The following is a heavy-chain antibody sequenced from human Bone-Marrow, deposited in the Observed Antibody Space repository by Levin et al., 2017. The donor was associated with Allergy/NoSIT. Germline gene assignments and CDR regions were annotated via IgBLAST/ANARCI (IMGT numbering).Heavy chain of an antibody. CDR3: ARSLTEVVPAAIRPETTLDYSSYGLDV. CDR2: IIPVFGVA. J-gene: IGHJ6*02. D-gene: IGHD2-2*01. V-gene: IGHV1-69*17. Sequence: PGESLKISCKTSGGSFSTFGFSWVRQAPGQGFQWMGGIIPVFGVANYALRFRARVTITADKSTNTAYMEMRNLRSWDTAVYYCARSLTEVVPAAIRPETTLDYSSYGLDVWGQGTAVTVSS. CDR1: GGSFSTFG.